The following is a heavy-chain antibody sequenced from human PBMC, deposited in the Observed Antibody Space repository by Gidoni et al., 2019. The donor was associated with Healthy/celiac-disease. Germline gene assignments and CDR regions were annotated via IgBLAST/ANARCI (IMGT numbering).Heavy chain of an antibody. CDR1: GVPFSSYG. J-gene: IGHJ6*02. V-gene: IGHV3-7*04. CDR3: ARDLQGITMVRGVIRYYYYGMDV. Sequence: EVQLVESGGGLVKPGGSLRLSCAASGVPFSSYGMSWVRQAPGKGLEWVANIKQDGSANFYVSSVKGRFTISRDNAKNSLYLQMNSLRSDDTAVYYCARDLQGITMVRGVIRYYYYGMDVLGQVTTVTVSS. D-gene: IGHD3-10*01. CDR2: IKQDGSAN.